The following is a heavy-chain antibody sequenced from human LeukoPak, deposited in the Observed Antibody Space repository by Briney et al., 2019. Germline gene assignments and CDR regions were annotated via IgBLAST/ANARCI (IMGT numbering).Heavy chain of an antibody. Sequence: SETLSLTCTVSGFSISSGSYYWSCIRQPAGKGLEWIGRIYTSGSTNYNPSLKSRVTISVDTSKNQFSLKLSSVTAADTAVYYCARRGIQLRRRAFDIWGQGTMVTVSS. CDR2: IYTSGST. CDR3: ARRGIQLRRRAFDI. D-gene: IGHD5-18*01. V-gene: IGHV4-61*02. CDR1: GFSISSGSYY. J-gene: IGHJ3*02.